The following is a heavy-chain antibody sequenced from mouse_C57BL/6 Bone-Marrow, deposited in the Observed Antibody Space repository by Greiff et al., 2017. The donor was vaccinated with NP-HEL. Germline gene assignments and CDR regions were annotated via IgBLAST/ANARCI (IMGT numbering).Heavy chain of an antibody. D-gene: IGHD2-5*01. CDR2: IDPEDGET. J-gene: IGHJ2*01. Sequence: EVQLQQSGAELVKPGASVKLSCTASGFNITDYYMHWVKQRTEQGLEWIGRIDPEDGETQYAPKFQGKATITADTSSNTAYLQRSSLTSEDTAVYYCAVYSNYDYFDYWGQGTTLTVSS. CDR1: GFNITDYY. CDR3: AVYSNYDYFDY. V-gene: IGHV14-2*01.